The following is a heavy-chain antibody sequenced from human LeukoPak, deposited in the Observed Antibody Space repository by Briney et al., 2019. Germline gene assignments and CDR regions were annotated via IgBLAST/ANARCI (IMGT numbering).Heavy chain of an antibody. V-gene: IGHV4-59*07. D-gene: IGHD5-18*01. CDR3: ASSDTAMATPYFDY. CDR1: GGSISSYY. CDR2: IYYSGST. J-gene: IGHJ4*02. Sequence: ADTLSLTCTVSGGSISSYYWSCIRQPPGKGLEWSVYIYYSGSTNYNPSLESRVTISVDTSKNQFSLTLISVTAADTAVYYCASSDTAMATPYFDYWGQGTLVTVSS.